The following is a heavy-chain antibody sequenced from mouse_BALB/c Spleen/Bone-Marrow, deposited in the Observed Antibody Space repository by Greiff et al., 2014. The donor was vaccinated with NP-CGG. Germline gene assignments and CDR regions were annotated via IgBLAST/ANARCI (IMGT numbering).Heavy chain of an antibody. CDR1: GFTFSNYG. Sequence: EVTLVESGGDLVKPGGSLKLSCAASGFTFSNYGMSWVRQTPDKRLEWVATISSVGSYTYYPDSVKGRFTISRDNAKNTLFLQMSSLKSEDTAMYYCARRGTGTGSYYFDYWGQGTTLTVSS. D-gene: IGHD4-1*01. V-gene: IGHV5-6*02. CDR3: ARRGTGTGSYYFDY. CDR2: ISSVGSYT. J-gene: IGHJ2*01.